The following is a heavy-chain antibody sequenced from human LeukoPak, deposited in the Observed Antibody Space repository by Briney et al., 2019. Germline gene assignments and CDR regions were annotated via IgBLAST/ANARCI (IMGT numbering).Heavy chain of an antibody. D-gene: IGHD4-23*01. CDR3: ARIGVDDSGNIIKYFFDY. CDR1: GGPISNYQ. CDR2: IYYSGTA. V-gene: IGHV4-59*01. Sequence: SETLSLTCTLSGGPISNYQWSWIRQPPGKGLEWIGNIYYSGTANYNPSLKSRVIISVDTSKNQFSLKLSPVTAADTAVYYCARIGVDDSGNIIKYFFDYWGQGTLVTVSS. J-gene: IGHJ4*02.